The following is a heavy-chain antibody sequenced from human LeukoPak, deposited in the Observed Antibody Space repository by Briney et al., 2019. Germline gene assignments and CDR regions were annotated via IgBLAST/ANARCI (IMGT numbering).Heavy chain of an antibody. J-gene: IGHJ4*02. Sequence: SETLSLTCAVYGGSFSGYYWSWIRQPPGKGLEWIGEINHSGSTNYNPSLKSRVTISVDTSKNQFSLRLSSVTAADTAVYYCARGGFYCGGDCYVDYWGQGTLVTVSS. D-gene: IGHD2-21*02. CDR1: GGSFSGYY. V-gene: IGHV4-34*01. CDR3: ARGGFYCGGDCYVDY. CDR2: INHSGST.